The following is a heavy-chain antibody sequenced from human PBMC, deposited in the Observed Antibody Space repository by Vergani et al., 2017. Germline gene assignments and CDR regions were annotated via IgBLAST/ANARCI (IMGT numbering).Heavy chain of an antibody. V-gene: IGHV4-39*01. J-gene: IGHJ4*02. CDR1: ADSISSGSYY. CDR3: ARQXPGSGWSPGDFDD. CDR2: IYYSGLT. Sequence: QLHLQESGPGLVKPSETLTLTCTVSADSISSGSYYWGWIRQPPGKSLEWIGSIYYSGLTYYNPSLKSRVAISVDTSKNQFSLKVTSVTAADTAVYFCARQXPGSGWSPGDFDDWGQGILVTVSS. D-gene: IGHD6-19*01.